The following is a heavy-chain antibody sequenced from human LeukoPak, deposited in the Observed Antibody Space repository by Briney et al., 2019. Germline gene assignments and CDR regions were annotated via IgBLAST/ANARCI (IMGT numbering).Heavy chain of an antibody. Sequence: LRLSCAASGFTFSDHYLDWIRQPPGKGLEWIGEINHSGSTNYNPSLKSRVTISVDTSKNQFSLKLSSVTAADTAVYYCASRDGWSGSYHGFDPWGQGTLVTVSS. CDR1: GFTFSDHY. CDR2: INHSGST. CDR3: ASRDGWSGSYHGFDP. J-gene: IGHJ5*02. D-gene: IGHD1-26*01. V-gene: IGHV4-34*01.